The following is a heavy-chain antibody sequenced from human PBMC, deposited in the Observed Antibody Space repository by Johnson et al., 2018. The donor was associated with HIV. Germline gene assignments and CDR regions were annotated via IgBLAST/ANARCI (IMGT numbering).Heavy chain of an antibody. CDR2: IWYDGSNK. CDR1: GFTFSS. J-gene: IGHJ3*02. CDR3: AKERSGSYSGADAFDI. V-gene: IGHV3-33*06. Sequence: QEKLVESGGGVVQPGRSLRLSCAASGFTFSSMHWDRQAPGKGLEWVAVIWYDGSNKYYADSVKGRFTISRDNSKNTLYLQMNSLRAEDTAVYYCAKERSGSYSGADAFDIWGQGTMVTVSS. D-gene: IGHD1-26*01.